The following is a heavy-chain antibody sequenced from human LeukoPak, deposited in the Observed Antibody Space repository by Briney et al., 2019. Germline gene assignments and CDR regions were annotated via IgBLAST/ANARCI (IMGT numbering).Heavy chain of an antibody. J-gene: IGHJ4*02. CDR1: GFTFSKAW. CDR2: IKSNDDGRKT. V-gene: IGHV3-15*01. D-gene: IGHD3-22*01. Sequence: GGSLRLSCAASGFTFSKAWMSWVRQPTGKGLEWLGRIKSNDDGRKTDYAAPVQGRITISRADSHNTLSLQLDSLQAEDTAVYYCSTYRWQYDSRGSAYWGQGTLVAVSS. CDR3: STYRWQYDSRGSAY.